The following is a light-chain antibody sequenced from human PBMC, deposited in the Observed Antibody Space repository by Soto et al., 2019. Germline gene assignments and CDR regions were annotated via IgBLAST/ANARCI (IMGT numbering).Light chain of an antibody. V-gene: IGLV1-40*01. Sequence: QSVLTQPPSVSGAPGQRVTISCTGSSSNIGAGYDVHWYQQRPGTAPKLLIYSDNRRPSGVPDRFSGSKSGTSASLAISGLQSEDEAEYYCAAWDDSLNGLLFGGGTKLTVL. CDR2: SDN. CDR1: SSNIGAGYD. CDR3: AAWDDSLNGLL. J-gene: IGLJ3*02.